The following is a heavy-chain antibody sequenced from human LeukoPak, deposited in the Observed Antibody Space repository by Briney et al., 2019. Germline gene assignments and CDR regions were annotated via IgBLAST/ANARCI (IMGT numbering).Heavy chain of an antibody. D-gene: IGHD2/OR15-2a*01. Sequence: SETLSLTCTVSGYSIGSGYYWCWIRQPPGKGLEWIGSIYHSGSTYYNPSLKSRVTISEDTSKNHFSLKLSSVTAADTAVYYCARVIASNYVNYWGQGTLVTVSS. CDR3: ARVIASNYVNY. CDR1: GYSIGSGYY. J-gene: IGHJ4*02. V-gene: IGHV4-38-2*02. CDR2: IYHSGST.